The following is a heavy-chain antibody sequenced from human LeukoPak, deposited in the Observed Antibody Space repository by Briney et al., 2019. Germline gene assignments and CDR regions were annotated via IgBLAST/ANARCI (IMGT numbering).Heavy chain of an antibody. J-gene: IGHJ4*02. CDR1: GGSFSGYY. V-gene: IGHV4-34*01. CDR3: ARGSRRLADFHY. Sequence: PSETLSLTCAVYGGSFSGYYWSWLRQPPGKGLEWIGEINHSGSTNYNPSLQSRVTISVDTSKDQFSLELSSVTAADTAVYYCARGSRRLADFHYWGQGTLVTVSS. CDR2: INHSGST. D-gene: IGHD6-19*01.